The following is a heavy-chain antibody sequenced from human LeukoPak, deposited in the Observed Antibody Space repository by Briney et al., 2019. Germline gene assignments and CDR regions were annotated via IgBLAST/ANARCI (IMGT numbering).Heavy chain of an antibody. D-gene: IGHD3-10*01. V-gene: IGHV3-15*01. CDR2: IKSKTDGGTT. CDR3: TTDLGITMVRGVIGDAFDI. Sequence: GGSLRLSCAASGFTFSNAWMTWVRQAPGKGLEWVGRIKSKTDGGTTDYAAPVKGRFTISRDESQNTLYLQMNSLKTEDTAVYYCTTDLGITMVRGVIGDAFDIWGQGTMVTVSS. CDR1: GFTFSNAW. J-gene: IGHJ3*02.